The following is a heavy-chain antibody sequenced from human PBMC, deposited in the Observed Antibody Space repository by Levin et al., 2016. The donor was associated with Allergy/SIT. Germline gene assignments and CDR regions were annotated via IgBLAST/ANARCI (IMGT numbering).Heavy chain of an antibody. J-gene: IGHJ4*02. Sequence: VRQMPGKGLEWMGIIYPGDSDTRYSPSFQGQVTISADKSISTAYLQWSSLKASDTAMYYCARHARIVGATGYFDYWGQGTLVTVSS. D-gene: IGHD1-26*01. CDR3: ARHARIVGATGYFDY. CDR2: IYPGDSDT. V-gene: IGHV5-51*01.